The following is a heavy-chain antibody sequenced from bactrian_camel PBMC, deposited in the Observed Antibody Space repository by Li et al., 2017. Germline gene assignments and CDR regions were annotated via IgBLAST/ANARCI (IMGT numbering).Heavy chain of an antibody. CDR1: ERLNC. V-gene: IGHV3S54*01. J-gene: IGHJ4*01. CDR2: IQIAFSNP. D-gene: IGHD2*01. CDR3: GAVIRPCGLTYGANF. Sequence: HVQLVEFGGGSVQPGGSAMLSCVASERLNCMGWFRQVPGKEREGVAAIQIAFSNPFYANSVNGRFTIAYDNAKNTLYLQMSNLKPEDSAMYFCGAVIRPCGLTYGANFWGQGTQVTVS.